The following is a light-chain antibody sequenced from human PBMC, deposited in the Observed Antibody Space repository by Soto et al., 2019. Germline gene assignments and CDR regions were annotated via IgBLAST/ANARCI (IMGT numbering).Light chain of an antibody. CDR1: QSMNIW. CDR2: KAS. J-gene: IGKJ1*01. CDR3: QQYNFYPWT. Sequence: DIQMTQSPSTLSASVGDRVTITCRGSQSMNIWLAWYQQKPGKAPKLLIYKASSLETGVPSRFSGSGFGTEFTLTISSLQPDDVATYFCQQYNFYPWTFGQGTKVEIK. V-gene: IGKV1-5*03.